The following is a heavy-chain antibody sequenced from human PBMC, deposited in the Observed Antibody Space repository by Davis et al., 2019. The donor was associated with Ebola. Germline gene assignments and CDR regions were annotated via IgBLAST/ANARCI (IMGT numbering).Heavy chain of an antibody. V-gene: IGHV4-34*01. CDR3: ASAGYTYGFDY. Sequence: MPSETLSLTCAVYGGSFSGYYWSWIRQPPGKGLEWIGEINHSGSTNYNPSLKSRVTISVDTSKNQFSLKLSSVTAADTAVYYCASAGYTYGFDYWGQGTLVTVSS. J-gene: IGHJ4*02. CDR1: GGSFSGYY. CDR2: INHSGST. D-gene: IGHD5-18*01.